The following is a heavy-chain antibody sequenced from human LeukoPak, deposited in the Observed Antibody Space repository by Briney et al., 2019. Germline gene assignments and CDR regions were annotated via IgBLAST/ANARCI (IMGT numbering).Heavy chain of an antibody. Sequence: GGSLRLSCAASGFTFSSYSMNWVRQAPGKGLEWVSSISSSSSYIYYADSVKCRFTISIHNDKNSLYLQMNSLRAEDTAVYYCARERALGYYYDSSWGQGTLVTVSS. CDR3: ARERALGYYYDSS. CDR1: GFTFSSYS. D-gene: IGHD3-22*01. CDR2: ISSSSSYI. J-gene: IGHJ4*02. V-gene: IGHV3-21*01.